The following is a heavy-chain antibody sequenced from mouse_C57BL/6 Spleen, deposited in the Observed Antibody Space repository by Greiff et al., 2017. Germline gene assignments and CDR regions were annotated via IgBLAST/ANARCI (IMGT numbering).Heavy chain of an antibody. CDR3: ARVDYSNYVGAMDY. CDR1: GYTFTGYW. J-gene: IGHJ4*01. Sequence: QVHLKQSGAELMKPGASVKLSCKATGYTFTGYWIEWVKQRPGHGLEWIGEILPGSGSTNYNEKFKGKATFTADTSSNTAYMQLSSLTTEDSAIYDCARVDYSNYVGAMDYWGQGTSVTVSS. V-gene: IGHV1-9*01. CDR2: ILPGSGST. D-gene: IGHD2-5*01.